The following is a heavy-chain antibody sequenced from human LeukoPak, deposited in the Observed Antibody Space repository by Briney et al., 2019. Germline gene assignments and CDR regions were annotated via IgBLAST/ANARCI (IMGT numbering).Heavy chain of an antibody. D-gene: IGHD6-13*01. CDR1: GSSFTSYW. CDR2: IYPGDSDT. V-gene: IGHV5-51*01. Sequence: GESLQSSCKGSGSSFTSYWIGWVRQMPGKGLEWMGIIYPGDSDTRYSSSFQGQVTISADKSISTAYLQWSSLKASDTAMYYCARLSSRYYYYMDVWGKGTTVTVSS. CDR3: ARLSSRYYYYMDV. J-gene: IGHJ6*03.